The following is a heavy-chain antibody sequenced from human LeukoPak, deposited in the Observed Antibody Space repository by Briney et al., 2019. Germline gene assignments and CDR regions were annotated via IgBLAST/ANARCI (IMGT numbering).Heavy chain of an antibody. V-gene: IGHV3-23*01. D-gene: IGHD3-3*01. Sequence: PGGSLRLSCAASGFTFSSYAMTWVRQAPGKGLEWVSGISGSGGSTYYADSLKGRFTISRDNSKNTLYLQMNSLRAEDTAVYYCARVYDYDFWSGYYTFMDVWGQGTTVTVSS. CDR1: GFTFSSYA. CDR2: ISGSGGST. J-gene: IGHJ6*02. CDR3: ARVYDYDFWSGYYTFMDV.